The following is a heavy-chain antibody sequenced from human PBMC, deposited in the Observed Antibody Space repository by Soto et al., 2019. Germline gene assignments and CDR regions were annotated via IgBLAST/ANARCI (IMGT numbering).Heavy chain of an antibody. J-gene: IGHJ4*02. CDR3: ARVIAAAADCDY. D-gene: IGHD6-13*01. CDR2: IIPFLSIT. Sequence: SVKVSCKPSGGTFTSYTFSWVRQAPGQGFEWMGRIIPFLSITNYAQKFQGRVSITADKSTSTAYMELSSLTSEDTALYFCARVIAAAADCDYWGQGTLVTVSS. V-gene: IGHV1-69*02. CDR1: GGTFTSYT.